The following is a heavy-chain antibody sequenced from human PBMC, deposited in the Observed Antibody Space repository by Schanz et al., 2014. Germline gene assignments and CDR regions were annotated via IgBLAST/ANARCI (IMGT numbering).Heavy chain of an antibody. CDR3: ARANYRRKINFDD. J-gene: IGHJ4*02. D-gene: IGHD3-10*01. CDR2: ISGSGGST. CDR1: GFTFITYA. V-gene: IGHV3-23*01. Sequence: EVQLLDSGGGLVQPGGSLRLSCAASGFTFITYAMSWVRQAPGRGLEWVSAISGSGGSTYYADSVKGRFTISRDNAKNSRYLQMNSLSADDTAVFYWARANYRRKINFDDWGRGTLVTVSS.